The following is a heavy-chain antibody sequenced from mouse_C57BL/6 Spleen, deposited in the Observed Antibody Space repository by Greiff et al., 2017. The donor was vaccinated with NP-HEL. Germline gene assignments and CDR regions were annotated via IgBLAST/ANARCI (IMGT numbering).Heavy chain of an antibody. CDR1: GFTFSSYA. J-gene: IGHJ2*01. CDR2: ISGGGSYT. CDR3: ARNYTNYDY. Sequence: EVQVVESGGGLVKPGGSLKLSCAASGFTFSSYAMSWVRQTPEKRLEWVATISGGGSYTYYPANVKGRFTISRDNAKNNLYLQMRHLKSADTAMYYCARNYTNYDYWGQGTTLTVSS. D-gene: IGHD2-5*01. V-gene: IGHV5-4*01.